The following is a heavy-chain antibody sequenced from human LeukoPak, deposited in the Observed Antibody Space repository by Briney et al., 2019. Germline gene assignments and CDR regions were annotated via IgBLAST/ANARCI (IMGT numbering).Heavy chain of an antibody. Sequence: SETLSLTCTVSGGSISSSSYYWGWIRQPPGKGLEWIGSIYYSGSTYYNPSLKSRVTISVDTSKNQFSLKLSSVTAADTAVYYCARSSGCSGGSCYFFLLSQNYFDYWGQGTLVTVSS. V-gene: IGHV4-39*01. J-gene: IGHJ4*02. CDR3: ARSSGCSGGSCYFFLLSQNYFDY. D-gene: IGHD2-15*01. CDR1: GGSISSSSYY. CDR2: IYYSGST.